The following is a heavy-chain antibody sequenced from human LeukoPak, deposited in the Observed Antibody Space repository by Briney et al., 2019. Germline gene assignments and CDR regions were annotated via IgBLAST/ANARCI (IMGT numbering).Heavy chain of an antibody. CDR3: ARDGWLAARPYYFDY. V-gene: IGHV1-18*01. J-gene: IGHJ4*02. D-gene: IGHD6-6*01. CDR2: ISAYNGNT. CDR1: GYTFTSYG. Sequence: ASVKVSCKASGYTFTSYGISWVRQAPGQGLEWMGWISAYNGNTNYAQKLQGRVTMTTDTSTSTAYMELRSLRSDDTAVYYCARDGWLAARPYYFDYWGQGTLVTVSS.